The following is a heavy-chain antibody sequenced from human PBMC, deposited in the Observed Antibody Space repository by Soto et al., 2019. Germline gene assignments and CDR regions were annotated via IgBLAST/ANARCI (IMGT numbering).Heavy chain of an antibody. CDR1: GFTFSSYW. J-gene: IGHJ4*02. Sequence: HPGGSLRLSCAASGFTFSSYWMHWVRQAPGKGLVWVSRINRDGSSTNYADSVKGRFTISRDNAKNTLYLQMNSLRAEDTAVYYCARGCSNGSCFGSFWGQGTLVTVSS. D-gene: IGHD2-8*01. CDR2: INRDGSST. V-gene: IGHV3-74*01. CDR3: ARGCSNGSCFGSF.